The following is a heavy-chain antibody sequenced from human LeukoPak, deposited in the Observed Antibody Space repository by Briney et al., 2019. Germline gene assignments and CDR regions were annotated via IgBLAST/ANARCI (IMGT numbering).Heavy chain of an antibody. D-gene: IGHD4-17*01. CDR1: GGSFSGYY. V-gene: IGHV4-34*01. Sequence: SETLSLTCAVYGGSFSGYYWSWIRQPPGKGLEWIGEINHSGSTNYNPSLKSRVTISVDTSKNQFSLKLSSVTAADTAVYYCARDRGIGDYYHYYFDYWGQGTLVTVSS. CDR3: ARDRGIGDYYHYYFDY. CDR2: INHSGST. J-gene: IGHJ4*02.